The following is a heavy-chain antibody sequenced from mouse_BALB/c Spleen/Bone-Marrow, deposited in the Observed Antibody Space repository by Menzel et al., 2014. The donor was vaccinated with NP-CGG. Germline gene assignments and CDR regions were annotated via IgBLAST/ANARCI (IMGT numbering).Heavy chain of an antibody. CDR2: IWNDGST. J-gene: IGHJ2*02. CDR3: AKHGGGYFDY. V-gene: IGHV2-6-1*01. Sequence: VQRVESGPGLVAPSQSLSITCTLSGFSLTSYGVHWVRQPPGKGLEWLTVIWNDGSTTYNSALKSRLTISKDNSKSQVFLKMNSLQTDDTGMYYCAKHGGGYFDYWGQGTSLTVSS. CDR1: GFSLTSYG.